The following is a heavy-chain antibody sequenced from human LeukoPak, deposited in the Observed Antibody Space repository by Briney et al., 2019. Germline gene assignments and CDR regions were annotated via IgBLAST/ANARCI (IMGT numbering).Heavy chain of an antibody. CDR2: ISGSGGST. CDR3: AKTGIAVAGTIVPWFDP. D-gene: IGHD6-19*01. V-gene: IGHV3-23*01. J-gene: IGHJ5*02. Sequence: GGSLRLSCAASGFTFSSYAMSWVRQAPGKGLEWVSAISGSGGSTYYADSVKGRFTISRDNSKNTLYLQMNSLRAEDTAVYYCAKTGIAVAGTIVPWFDPWGQGTLVTVSS. CDR1: GFTFSSYA.